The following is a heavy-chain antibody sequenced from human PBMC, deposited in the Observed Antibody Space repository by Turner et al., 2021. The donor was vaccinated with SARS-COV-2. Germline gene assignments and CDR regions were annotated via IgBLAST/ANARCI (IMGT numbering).Heavy chain of an antibody. D-gene: IGHD5-18*01. V-gene: IGHV4-39*01. Sequence: QLQLQESGPGLVKPSETLSHTCTVSDGSISSNIYYWSWIRTSPGKGLEWIGSIYYSGDTFYNPSLKSRVTISMDPSKNQFSLRLTSVTAADTAVYYCATREYSSGHFDYWGQGTLVTVSS. CDR2: IYYSGDT. J-gene: IGHJ4*02. CDR3: ATREYSSGHFDY. CDR1: DGSISSNIYY.